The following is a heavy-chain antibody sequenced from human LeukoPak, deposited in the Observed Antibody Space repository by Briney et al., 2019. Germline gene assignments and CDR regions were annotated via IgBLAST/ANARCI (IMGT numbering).Heavy chain of an antibody. CDR3: ARVGSSWYWTSYYYMDV. CDR2: IYSGGST. J-gene: IGHJ6*03. V-gene: IGHV3-53*01. Sequence: PGGSLRLSCAASGFTVSSNYMSWVRQAPGKGLEWVSVIYSGGSTYYADSVKGRFTISRDNSKNTLYLQMNSLRAEDTAVYYCARVGSSWYWTSYYYMDVWGKGTTVTVSS. D-gene: IGHD6-13*01. CDR1: GFTVSSNY.